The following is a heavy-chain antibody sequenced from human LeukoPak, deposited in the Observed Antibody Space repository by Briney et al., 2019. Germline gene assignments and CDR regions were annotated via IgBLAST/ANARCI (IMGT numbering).Heavy chain of an antibody. J-gene: IGHJ4*02. V-gene: IGHV3-23*01. CDR2: IGYSGHNT. D-gene: IGHD3-16*01. CDR1: GFTFSNYA. CDR3: AKDGRNEGGHEFDY. Sequence: GGSLRLSCAASGFTFSNYAMSWVRQAPGKGLEWVSVIGYSGHNTYYADSVKGRFTISRDNSKNTLFLQMNSLRVEDTALYYCAKDGRNEGGHEFDYWGQGTPVTVSS.